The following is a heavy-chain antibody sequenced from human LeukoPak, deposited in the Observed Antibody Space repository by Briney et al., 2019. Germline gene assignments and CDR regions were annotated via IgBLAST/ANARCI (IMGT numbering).Heavy chain of an antibody. Sequence: PGVSLRLSCAASGFTFSSYSMNWVRQAPGKGLEWVSSISSSSSYIYYADSVKGRFTISRDSAKNSLYLQMNSLRAEDTAVYYCARGGYSSSFSDYWGQGTLVTVSS. CDR1: GFTFSSYS. V-gene: IGHV3-21*01. CDR2: ISSSSSYI. D-gene: IGHD6-13*01. J-gene: IGHJ4*02. CDR3: ARGGYSSSFSDY.